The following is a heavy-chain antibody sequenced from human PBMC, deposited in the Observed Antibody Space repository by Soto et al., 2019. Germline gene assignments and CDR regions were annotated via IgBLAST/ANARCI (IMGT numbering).Heavy chain of an antibody. Sequence: QVQLVQSGAEVKKPGASVKVSCKASGYTFPSYDINWVRQATGQGLEWMGWMNPNSGNTGYAQKFQGRVTMTSNTSISTAHMELSSLRSEDTAVYYCSRERAVAGFDYWGQGTLVTVSS. CDR3: SRERAVAGFDY. D-gene: IGHD6-19*01. CDR1: GYTFPSYD. CDR2: MNPNSGNT. V-gene: IGHV1-8*01. J-gene: IGHJ4*02.